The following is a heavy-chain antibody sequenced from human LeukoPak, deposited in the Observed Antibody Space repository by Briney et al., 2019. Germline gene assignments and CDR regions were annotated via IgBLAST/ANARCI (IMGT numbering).Heavy chain of an antibody. CDR3: ARDTHVLMGATQHFDY. CDR1: GFSFSRQA. Sequence: GGSLRLSCSASGFSFSRQALHWVRQAPGKGLEYVSAISSNGGSTHYADSVKGRFIISRDNAKNSLYLQMNSLRAEDTAVYYCARDTHVLMGATQHFDYWGQGTLVTVSS. V-gene: IGHV3-64*04. CDR2: ISSNGGST. J-gene: IGHJ4*02. D-gene: IGHD1-26*01.